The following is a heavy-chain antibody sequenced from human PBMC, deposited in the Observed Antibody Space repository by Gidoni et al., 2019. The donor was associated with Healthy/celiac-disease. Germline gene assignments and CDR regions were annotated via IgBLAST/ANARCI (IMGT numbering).Heavy chain of an antibody. J-gene: IGHJ4*02. CDR3: ARELQELERRIDY. V-gene: IGHV4-31*03. D-gene: IGHD1-1*01. CDR2: IYYSGST. Sequence: QAQLQESGPGLVKPSQTLSLTCSVSAASISSGGYYWSWIRQHPGKGLEWIGYIYYSGSTYYNPSLKSRVTISVDTSKNQFSLKLSSVTAADTAVYYCARELQELERRIDYWGQGTLVTVSS. CDR1: AASISSGGYY.